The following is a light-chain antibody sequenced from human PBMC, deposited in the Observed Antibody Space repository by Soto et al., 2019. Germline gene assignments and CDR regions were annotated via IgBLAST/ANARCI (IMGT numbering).Light chain of an antibody. CDR1: QSISNH. V-gene: IGKV1-5*01. Sequence: DVQMTQSPSSLSASVEDRVIITCRASQSISNHLNWYQQKPGKAPKLLIYDASSLQSGVPSRFSGSGSGTKFTLTISSLQADDFGTYYCQQYNFYWSFGQGTKVDIK. CDR2: DAS. J-gene: IGKJ1*01. CDR3: QQYNFYWS.